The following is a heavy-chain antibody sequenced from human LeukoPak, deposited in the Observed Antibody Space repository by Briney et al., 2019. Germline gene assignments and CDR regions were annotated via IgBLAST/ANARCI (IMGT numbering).Heavy chain of an antibody. CDR3: ANYGSGSYEV. Sequence: PSETLSLTCTVSGGSISSYYWSWIRQPPGKGLEWIGYIYYSGSTNYNPSLKSRATITVDTSTNQFCLKLSSVTAADTAVYYCANYGSGSYEVCGQGTLVTVSS. CDR1: GGSISSYY. V-gene: IGHV4-59*08. D-gene: IGHD3-10*01. CDR2: IYYSGST. J-gene: IGHJ4*02.